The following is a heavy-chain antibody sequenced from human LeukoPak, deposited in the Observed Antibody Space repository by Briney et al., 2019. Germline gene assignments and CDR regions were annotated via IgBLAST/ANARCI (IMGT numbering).Heavy chain of an antibody. D-gene: IGHD6-19*01. J-gene: IGHJ3*02. CDR2: IYYSGST. CDR3: ARSVAGTLGAFDI. Sequence: SETLSLTCTVSGGSISSSSSYWGWIRQPPGKGLEWIGSIYYSGSTYYNPSLKSRVTISVDTSKNQFSLKLSSVTAADTAVYYCARSVAGTLGAFDIWGQGTMVTVSS. V-gene: IGHV4-39*01. CDR1: GGSISSSSSY.